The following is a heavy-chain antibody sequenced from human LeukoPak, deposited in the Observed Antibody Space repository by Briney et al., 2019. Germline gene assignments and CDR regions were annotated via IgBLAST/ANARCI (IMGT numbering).Heavy chain of an antibody. CDR1: GGSISSSSYY. CDR3: ARRVVRGWFDP. CDR2: ITHSGST. Sequence: PSETLSLTCTVSGGSISSSSYYWSWIRQPPGKGLEWIGEITHSGSTNYNPSLKSRVTISVDTSKNQFSLKLSSVTAADTAVYYCARRVVRGWFDPWGQGTLVTVSS. V-gene: IGHV4-39*07. J-gene: IGHJ5*02.